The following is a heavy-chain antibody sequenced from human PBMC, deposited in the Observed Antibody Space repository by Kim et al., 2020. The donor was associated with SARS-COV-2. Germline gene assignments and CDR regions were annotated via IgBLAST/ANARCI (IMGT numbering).Heavy chain of an antibody. J-gene: IGHJ4*02. CDR3: AKDSGSGAV. D-gene: IGHD3-10*01. CDR2: GST. Sequence: GSTYYADSVKGRFTISRDNSKNTLYLQMSSLRAEDTAVYYCAKDSGSGAVWGQGTLVTVSS. V-gene: IGHV3-23*01.